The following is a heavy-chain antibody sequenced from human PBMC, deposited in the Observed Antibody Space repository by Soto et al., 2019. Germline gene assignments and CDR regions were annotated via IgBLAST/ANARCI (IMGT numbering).Heavy chain of an antibody. J-gene: IGHJ4*02. CDR1: GGTFSSCA. D-gene: IGHD3-3*01. V-gene: IGHV1-69*05. CDR2: IIPIFGTA. CDR3: ARDAFYHFRSGSPSHFFDF. Sequence: SLKVPCKSSGGTFSSCAIIWVRQAPGQGLEWMGGIIPIFGTATYAQKFQGRVTIPTDTSASTGFMELSRLRSEDTAVYYCARDAFYHFRSGSPSHFFDFWGQGSMVNVS.